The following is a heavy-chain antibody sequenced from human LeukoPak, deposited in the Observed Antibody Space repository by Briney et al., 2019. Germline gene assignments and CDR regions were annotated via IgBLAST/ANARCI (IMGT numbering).Heavy chain of an antibody. CDR1: GFTLSSYA. CDR2: ISYDGSNK. V-gene: IGHV3-30*04. Sequence: GRSLRLSCAASGFTLSSYAMHWVRQAPGKGLEWVAVISYDGSNKYYADSVKGRFTISRDNSKNTLYLQMNSLRAEDTAVYYCARSEYQRLFYFDYWGQGTLVTVSS. CDR3: ARSEYQRLFYFDY. J-gene: IGHJ4*02. D-gene: IGHD2-2*01.